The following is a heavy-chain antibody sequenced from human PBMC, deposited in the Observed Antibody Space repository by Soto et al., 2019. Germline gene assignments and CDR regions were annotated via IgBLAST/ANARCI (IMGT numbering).Heavy chain of an antibody. V-gene: IGHV4-59*01. Sequence: SETLSLTCTGSGGSISSYYWSWIRQPPGKGLEWIGYIYYSGSTNYNPSLKSRVTISVDTSKNQFSLKLSSVTAADTAVYYCAREKRDHYDFWSGYYYGMDVWGQGTTVTSP. CDR1: GGSISSYY. J-gene: IGHJ6*02. CDR2: IYYSGST. CDR3: AREKRDHYDFWSGYYYGMDV. D-gene: IGHD3-3*01.